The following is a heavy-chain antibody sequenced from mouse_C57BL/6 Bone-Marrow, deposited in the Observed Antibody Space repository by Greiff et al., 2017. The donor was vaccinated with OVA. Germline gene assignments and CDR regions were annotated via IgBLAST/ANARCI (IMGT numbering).Heavy chain of an antibody. CDR3: AKKGGYFYWYFDV. CDR2: INPNNGGT. V-gene: IGHV1-26*01. Sequence: EVKLQQSGPELVKPGASVKISCKASGYTFTDYYMNWVKQSHGKSLEWIGDINPNNGGTSYNQKFKGKATLTVDKSSSTAYMELGSLTSEDSAVYYCAKKGGYFYWYFDVWGTGTTVTVSS. D-gene: IGHD2-3*01. CDR1: GYTFTDYY. J-gene: IGHJ1*03.